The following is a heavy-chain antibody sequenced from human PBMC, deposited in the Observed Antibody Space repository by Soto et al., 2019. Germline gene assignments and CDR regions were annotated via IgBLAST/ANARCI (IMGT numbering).Heavy chain of an antibody. D-gene: IGHD3-10*01. Sequence: VGSLRLSCAASGFTFSSYAMSWVRQAPVKVLEWVSAISGSGGSTYYADSVKGRFTISRDNSKNTLYLQMNSLRAEDTAVYYCASVLTTRGSTEYFDYWGQGTLVTVSS. CDR2: ISGSGGST. V-gene: IGHV3-23*01. J-gene: IGHJ4*02. CDR3: ASVLTTRGSTEYFDY. CDR1: GFTFSSYA.